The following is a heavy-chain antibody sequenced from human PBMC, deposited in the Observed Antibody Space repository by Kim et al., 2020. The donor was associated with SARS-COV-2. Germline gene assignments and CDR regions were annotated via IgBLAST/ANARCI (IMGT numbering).Heavy chain of an antibody. J-gene: IGHJ6*02. Sequence: GVSLRLSCAASGFTFSSYAMSWVRQAPGKGLEWVSAISGSGGSTYYADSVKGRFTISRDNSKNTLYLQMNSLRAEDTAVYYCAKWYKGGTMIVVGAEEDYYYGMDVWGQGTTVTVSS. CDR2: ISGSGGST. CDR1: GFTFSSYA. D-gene: IGHD3-22*01. CDR3: AKWYKGGTMIVVGAEEDYYYGMDV. V-gene: IGHV3-23*01.